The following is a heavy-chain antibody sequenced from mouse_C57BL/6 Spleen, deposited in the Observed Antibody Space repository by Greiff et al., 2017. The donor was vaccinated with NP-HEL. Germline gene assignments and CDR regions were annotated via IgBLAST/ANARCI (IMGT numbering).Heavy chain of an antibody. Sequence: VQLVESGGDLVKPGGSLKLSCAASGFTFSSYGMSWVRQTPDKRLEWVATISSGGGYTYYPDSVKGRFTISRDNAKNTLYLQMSSLKSEDTAMYYCARNYGSSYYFDYWGQGTTLTVSS. D-gene: IGHD1-1*01. CDR1: GFTFSSYG. V-gene: IGHV5-6*01. CDR3: ARNYGSSYYFDY. J-gene: IGHJ2*01. CDR2: ISSGGGYT.